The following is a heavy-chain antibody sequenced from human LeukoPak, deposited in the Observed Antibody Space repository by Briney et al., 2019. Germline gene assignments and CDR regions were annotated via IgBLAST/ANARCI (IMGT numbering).Heavy chain of an antibody. CDR2: IYYSGST. D-gene: IGHD3-10*01. Sequence: KPSGTLSPTCTVSGGPLNSYYWGWIRQPPGEGLEWIGYIYYSGSTNYNPSLKSRVTISVDTSKNQFSLKLSSVTAADTAVYYCARLSYYYFDYWGQGTLVTVSS. CDR1: GGPLNSYY. V-gene: IGHV4-59*01. J-gene: IGHJ4*02. CDR3: ARLSYYYFDY.